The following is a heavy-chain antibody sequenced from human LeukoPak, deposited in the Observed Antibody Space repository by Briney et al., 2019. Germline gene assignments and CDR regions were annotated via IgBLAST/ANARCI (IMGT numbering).Heavy chain of an antibody. CDR3: ARQYYYDSSGYYYYDY. CDR1: GYXFTSYW. D-gene: IGHD3-22*01. Sequence: GESLKISCNGSGYXFTSYWIGWVRQMPGKGLEWMGIIYPGDSDTRYSPSFQGQVTISADKSISTAYLQWSSLKASDTAMYYCARQYYYDSSGYYYYDYWGQGTLVTVSS. V-gene: IGHV5-51*01. J-gene: IGHJ4*02. CDR2: IYPGDSDT.